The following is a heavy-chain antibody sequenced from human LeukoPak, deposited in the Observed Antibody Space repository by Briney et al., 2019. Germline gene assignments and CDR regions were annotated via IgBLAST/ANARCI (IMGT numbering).Heavy chain of an antibody. Sequence: ASVKVSCKASGYTFTSYGISWVRQAPGQGLEWMGWISAYNGNTNYAQKLQGRVTMTTDASTSTAYMELRSLRSDDTAVYYCARGYYDSSGYYPFDYWGQGTLVTVSS. CDR1: GYTFTSYG. V-gene: IGHV1-18*01. CDR2: ISAYNGNT. D-gene: IGHD3-22*01. J-gene: IGHJ4*02. CDR3: ARGYYDSSGYYPFDY.